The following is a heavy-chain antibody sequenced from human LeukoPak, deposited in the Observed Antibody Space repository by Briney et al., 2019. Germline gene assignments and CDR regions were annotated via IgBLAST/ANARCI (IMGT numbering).Heavy chain of an antibody. CDR1: GFTFDDYA. J-gene: IGHJ4*02. V-gene: IGHV3-9*01. CDR3: AKGYSYGYSVPFDY. D-gene: IGHD5-18*01. CDR2: ISWNSGSI. Sequence: GGSLRLSCAASGFTFDDYAMHWVRQAPGKGLEWVSGISWNSGSIGYADSVKGRFTISRDNAKNSLYLQMNSLRAEDTALYYCAKGYSYGYSVPFDYWGQGTLVTVSS.